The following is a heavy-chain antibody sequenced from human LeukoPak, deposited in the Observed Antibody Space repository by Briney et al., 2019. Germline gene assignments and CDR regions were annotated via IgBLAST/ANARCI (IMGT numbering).Heavy chain of an antibody. J-gene: IGHJ4*02. Sequence: GGSLRLSCVASGFSFNNYWMSWFRQAPGKGLEWVGNIKTDGGEKYYVDSVRGRFTISRDNAKNSLYLQMNSLRAEDTAVYYCARDYVWGSPESDYWGQGTLVTVSS. D-gene: IGHD7-27*01. CDR2: IKTDGGEK. CDR3: ARDYVWGSPESDY. CDR1: GFSFNNYW. V-gene: IGHV3-7*01.